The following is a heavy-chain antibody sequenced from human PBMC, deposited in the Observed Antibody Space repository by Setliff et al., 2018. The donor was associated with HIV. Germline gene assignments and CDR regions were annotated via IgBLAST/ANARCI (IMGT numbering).Heavy chain of an antibody. J-gene: IGHJ4*02. Sequence: PSETLSLTCTVSGGSTDSGSYYWAWIRQPPGKGLEWIGSMYYTGSTYYNPSLKSRVTISVDTSENQFSLKLSSVTAADTAVYYCARDGYSSSWYVISGSFDYWGQGILVTVSS. CDR2: MYYTGST. CDR3: ARDGYSSSWYVISGSFDY. D-gene: IGHD6-13*01. CDR1: GGSTDSGSYY. V-gene: IGHV4-39*07.